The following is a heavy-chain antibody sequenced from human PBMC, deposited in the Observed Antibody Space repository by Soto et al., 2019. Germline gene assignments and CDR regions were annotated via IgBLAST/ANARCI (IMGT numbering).Heavy chain of an antibody. CDR3: ARTYYYDSSGYYYYYYGMDV. D-gene: IGHD3-22*01. CDR1: GFTFSSYA. J-gene: IGHJ6*02. V-gene: IGHV3-30-3*01. CDR2: ISSDGSNK. Sequence: GGSLRLSCAASGFTFSSYAMHWVRQAPGKGLEWVAVISSDGSNKYYADSVKGRFTISRDNSNNTLYLQLNSLRAEDTAVYYCARTYYYDSSGYYYYYYGMDVWGQGTTVTVSS.